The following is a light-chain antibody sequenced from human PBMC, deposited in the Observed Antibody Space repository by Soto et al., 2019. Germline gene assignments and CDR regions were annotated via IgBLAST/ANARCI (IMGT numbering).Light chain of an antibody. CDR2: GAS. CDR1: QSVSSGY. CDR3: QHYGNSPT. V-gene: IGKV3-20*01. J-gene: IGKJ1*01. Sequence: EIVLTQSPGTLPLSPGDGATLSCRASQSVSSGYLAWYQQKPGQAPRLLIYGASRRATGIPDRFSGSGSGTDFTLSISRLEPEDFAVYWCQHYGNSPTFGQGTKVDIK.